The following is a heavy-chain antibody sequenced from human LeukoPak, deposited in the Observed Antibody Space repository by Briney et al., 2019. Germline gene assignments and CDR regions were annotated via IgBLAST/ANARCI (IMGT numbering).Heavy chain of an antibody. Sequence: PGGSLRLSCAASGFTVSSNYMSWVRQAPGKGLEWVSVIYSGGSTYYADSVKGRFTISRDNSKNTLYLQMNSLRAEDTAVYYCAKDCGGDCYGLVDYWGQGTLVTVSS. V-gene: IGHV3-66*01. D-gene: IGHD2-21*02. CDR3: AKDCGGDCYGLVDY. J-gene: IGHJ4*02. CDR1: GFTVSSNY. CDR2: IYSGGST.